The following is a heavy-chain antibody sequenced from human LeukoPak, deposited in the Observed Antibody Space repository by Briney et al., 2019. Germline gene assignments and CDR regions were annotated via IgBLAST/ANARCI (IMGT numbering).Heavy chain of an antibody. V-gene: IGHV3-74*01. CDR3: VREDRILLGNDAFDI. J-gene: IGHJ3*02. CDR2: ISSDGTIT. CDR1: GFSVRTYW. D-gene: IGHD2-8*01. Sequence: GGSLRLSCVASGFSVRTYWMSWVRQAPGKGLVWLSRISSDGTITSYADAVKGRFTLSRDSAKNTLYLQMNSLRGEDTAVYYCVREDRILLGNDAFDIWGQGTMVTVSS.